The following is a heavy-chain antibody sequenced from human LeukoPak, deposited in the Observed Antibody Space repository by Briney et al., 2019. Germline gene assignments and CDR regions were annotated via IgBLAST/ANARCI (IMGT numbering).Heavy chain of an antibody. V-gene: IGHV3-30*14. CDR2: TDGNNK. D-gene: IGHD1-14*01. CDR1: GFAFTTYA. Sequence: PGGSLRLSCVASGFAFTTYAVHWVRQAPGKGLEWVAVTDGNNKFYADSVMGRFTISSDKSTNTLYLQMNSLRPEDTAVYYCAKDLIAGSPDYLDHWGQGTLVTVSS. J-gene: IGHJ4*02. CDR3: AKDLIAGSPDYLDH.